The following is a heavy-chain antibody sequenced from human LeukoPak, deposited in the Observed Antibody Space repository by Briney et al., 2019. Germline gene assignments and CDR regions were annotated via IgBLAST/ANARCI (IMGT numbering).Heavy chain of an antibody. Sequence: HPGGSLRLSCAASGFTFSSYWMTWVRQAPGKGLEWVSYISSSGSTIYYADSVKGRFTISRDNAKNSLYLQMNSLRAEDTAVYYCAKDPGVLEYSYGFFGYWGQGTLVTVSS. CDR3: AKDPGVLEYSYGFFGY. CDR2: ISSSGSTI. CDR1: GFTFSSYW. V-gene: IGHV3-48*04. J-gene: IGHJ4*02. D-gene: IGHD5-18*01.